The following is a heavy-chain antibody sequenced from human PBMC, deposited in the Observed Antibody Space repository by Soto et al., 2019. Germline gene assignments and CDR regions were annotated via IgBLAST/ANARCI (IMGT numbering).Heavy chain of an antibody. CDR3: ARAYYYGSGSYFHYYYYMDV. CDR1: GGSISSYY. V-gene: IGHV4-59*01. CDR2: IYYSGST. J-gene: IGHJ6*03. D-gene: IGHD3-10*01. Sequence: QVQLQESGPGLVKPSETLSLTCTVSGGSISSYYWSWIRQPPGKGLEWIGYIYYSGSTNYNPSLNSRVTLSVDTSKNQFSLKLSSVTAADTAVDYCARAYYYGSGSYFHYYYYMDVWGKGTTVTVSS.